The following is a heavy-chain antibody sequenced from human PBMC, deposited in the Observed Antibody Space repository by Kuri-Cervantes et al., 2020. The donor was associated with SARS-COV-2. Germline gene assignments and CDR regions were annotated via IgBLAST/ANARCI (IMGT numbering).Heavy chain of an antibody. CDR1: GFTFSSYS. CDR2: ISSSSSTI. D-gene: IGHD3-22*01. CDR3: ARGFYYDSSGPAGGVDYKDV. J-gene: IGHJ6*03. V-gene: IGHV3-48*04. Sequence: GGSLRLSCAASGFTFSSYSMNWVRQAPGKGLEWVSYISSSSSTIYYADSVKGRFTISRDNAKNSLYLQMNSLRAENTAVYYCARGFYYDSSGPAGGVDYKDVWGKGTTVTVSS.